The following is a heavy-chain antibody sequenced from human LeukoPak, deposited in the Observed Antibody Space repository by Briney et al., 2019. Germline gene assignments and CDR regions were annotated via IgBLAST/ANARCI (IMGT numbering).Heavy chain of an antibody. J-gene: IGHJ4*02. CDR2: ISGSGDNT. V-gene: IGHV3-23*01. D-gene: IGHD6-13*01. CDR3: AKDRSSSWYFDY. Sequence: GGSLRLSCAASGLTFSSYAMSWVRQAPGKRLEWVAAISGSGDNTYYADSVKGRFTISRDNSKNTLYLQMNSLRAEDTAIYYCAKDRSSSWYFDYWGQGTLVTVSS. CDR1: GLTFSSYA.